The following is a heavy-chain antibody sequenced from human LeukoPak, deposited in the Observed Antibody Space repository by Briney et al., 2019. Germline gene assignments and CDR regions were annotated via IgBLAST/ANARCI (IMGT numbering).Heavy chain of an antibody. J-gene: IGHJ3*02. Sequence: GSLRLSCAASGFTFSSYWMSWVRQAPGKGLEWVSLIYSGGSTYYADSVKGRFTISRDNSKNTLYLQMNSLRAEDTAVYYCAKRNADYYDSSGNDAFDIWGQGTMVTVSS. CDR3: AKRNADYYDSSGNDAFDI. D-gene: IGHD3-22*01. CDR2: IYSGGST. CDR1: GFTFSSYW. V-gene: IGHV3-66*01.